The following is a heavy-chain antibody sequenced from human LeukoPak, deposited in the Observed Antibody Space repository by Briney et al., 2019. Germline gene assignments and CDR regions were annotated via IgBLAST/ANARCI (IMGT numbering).Heavy chain of an antibody. J-gene: IGHJ4*02. V-gene: IGHV3-33*01. CDR3: ARDSRAFDY. Sequence: GRSLRLSCAASGFTFSSYGMHWVRQAPGKGLEWVAVIWYDGSNKYYADSVKGRFTISRDNSKNTLYLQINSLRAEDTAVYYCARDSRAFDYWGQGTLVTVSS. CDR2: IWYDGSNK. CDR1: GFTFSSYG.